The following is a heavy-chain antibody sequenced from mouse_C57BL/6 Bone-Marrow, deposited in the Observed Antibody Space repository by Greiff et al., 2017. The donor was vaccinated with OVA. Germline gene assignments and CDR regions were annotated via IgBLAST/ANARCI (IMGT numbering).Heavy chain of an antibody. CDR2: ISSGSSTI. CDR3: ARAGTTTVVASDY. V-gene: IGHV5-17*01. Sequence: EVQRVESGGGLVKPGGSLKLSCAASGFTFSDYGMHWVRQAPEKGLEWVAYISSGSSTIYYADTVKGRFTISRANAKNTLFLQMTSLRSEDTAMDYCARAGTTTVVASDYWGQGTTLTVSS. CDR1: GFTFSDYG. J-gene: IGHJ2*01. D-gene: IGHD1-1*01.